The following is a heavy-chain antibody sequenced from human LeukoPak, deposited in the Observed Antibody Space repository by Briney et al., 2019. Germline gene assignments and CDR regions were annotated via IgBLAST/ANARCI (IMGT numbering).Heavy chain of an antibody. CDR3: AKVRYSSGWTSNPLFDY. V-gene: IGHV3-23*01. CDR2: ISGSGGST. J-gene: IGHJ4*02. Sequence: GGSLRLSCAASGFTFSSYAVSWVRQAPGKGLEWVSAISGSGGSTYYADSVKGRFTISRDNSKNTLYLQMNSLRAEDTAVYYCAKVRYSSGWTSNPLFDYWGQGTLVTVSS. CDR1: GFTFSSYA. D-gene: IGHD6-19*01.